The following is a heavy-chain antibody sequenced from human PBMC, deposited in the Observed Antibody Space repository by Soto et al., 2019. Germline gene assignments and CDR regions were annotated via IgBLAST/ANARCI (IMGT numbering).Heavy chain of an antibody. CDR3: ARPVQDSDDSSGQSAWFEP. CDR1: GGTFSSYA. D-gene: IGHD3-22*01. V-gene: IGHV1-69*12. J-gene: IGHJ5*02. Sequence: QVQLVQSGAEVKKPGSSVKVSCKASGGTFSSYAISWVRQAPGQGLEWMGGIIPIFGTANYEQKFQGRVTISAAEARSIAYMELSSLSTEDTAVYYCARPVQDSDDSSGQSAWFEPWGQRSLVTVCS. CDR2: IIPIFGTA.